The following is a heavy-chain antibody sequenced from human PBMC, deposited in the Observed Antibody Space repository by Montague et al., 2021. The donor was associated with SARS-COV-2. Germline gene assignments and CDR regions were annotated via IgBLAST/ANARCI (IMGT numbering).Heavy chain of an antibody. V-gene: IGHV4-4*07. CDR1: GDSITNHY. CDR2: MHFTGKT. Sequence: SETLSLTCSVSGDSITNHYWSWIRLPAGKGLEWIGRMHFTGKTNFSPFFNSRLTMSADTSKNQFSLKLTSVTAADTAIYFCARDRVEFVAARQGTIDFWGQGTLVTVSS. CDR3: ARDRVEFVAARQGTIDF. J-gene: IGHJ4*02. D-gene: IGHD1/OR15-1a*01.